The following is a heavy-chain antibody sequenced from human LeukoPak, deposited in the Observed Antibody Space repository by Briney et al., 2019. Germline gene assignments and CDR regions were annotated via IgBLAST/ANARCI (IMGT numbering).Heavy chain of an antibody. CDR3: ASPHCSGGSCYGGGFDY. D-gene: IGHD2-15*01. J-gene: IGHJ4*02. CDR1: GGSISSSSYY. CDR2: IYYSGST. V-gene: IGHV4-39*07. Sequence: SETLSLTCTVSGGSISSSSYYWGWIRQPPGKGLEWIGSIYYSGSTYYNPSLKSRVTISVDTSKNQFSLKLSSVTAADTAVYYCASPHCSGGSCYGGGFDYWGQGTLVTVSS.